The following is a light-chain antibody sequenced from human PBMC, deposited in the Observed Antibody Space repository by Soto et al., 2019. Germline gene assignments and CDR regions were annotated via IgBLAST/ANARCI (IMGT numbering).Light chain of an antibody. CDR3: QQYVTSPWT. CDR2: GAS. V-gene: IGKV3-20*01. J-gene: IGKJ1*01. Sequence: DIVLTQSPGTLSLSPGERATLSCRASQSVSSNYLAWYQQKPGQAPRLLIYGASSGVTGIPDRFSGTGSGTDFTLSISRPETEDCAVYYCQQYVTSPWTFGQGTNVEIK. CDR1: QSVSSNY.